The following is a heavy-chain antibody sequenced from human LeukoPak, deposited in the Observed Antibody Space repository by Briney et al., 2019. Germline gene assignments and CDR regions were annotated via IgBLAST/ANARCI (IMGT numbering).Heavy chain of an antibody. V-gene: IGHV3-21*04. Sequence: GGSLRLSCAASGFTFSSYAMTWVRQAPGKGLEWVSSISRGSGHIYYADSVKGRFTISRDNAKNSLYLQMNSLRAEDTAVYYCAKGFEVVPAVWGKGTTVTVSS. D-gene: IGHD2-2*01. CDR1: GFTFSSYA. CDR2: ISRGSGHI. J-gene: IGHJ6*04. CDR3: AKGFEVVPAV.